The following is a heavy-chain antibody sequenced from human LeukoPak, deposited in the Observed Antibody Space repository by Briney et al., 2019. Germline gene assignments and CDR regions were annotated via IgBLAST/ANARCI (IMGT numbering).Heavy chain of an antibody. CDR3: ARGNIVAIDY. J-gene: IGHJ4*02. CDR2: INHSGST. V-gene: IGHV4-34*01. D-gene: IGHD5-12*01. CDR1: GGSFSGYY. Sequence: PSETLSLTCAVYGGSFSGYYWSWIRQPPGKGLEWIGEINHSGSTNYNPSLKSRVTISVDTSKNQFSLKLSSVTAADTAVYYCARGNIVAIDYWGQGTLVTASS.